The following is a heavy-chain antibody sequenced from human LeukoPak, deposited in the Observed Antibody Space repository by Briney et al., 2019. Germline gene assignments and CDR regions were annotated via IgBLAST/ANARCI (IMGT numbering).Heavy chain of an antibody. CDR2: IYYSGST. V-gene: IGHV4-59*08. CDR3: ARLGRDYDILTGYYHPPL. CDR1: GGSISSYY. D-gene: IGHD3-9*01. Sequence: PSETLSLTSTVSGGSISSYYWSWIRQPPGKGLEWIGYIYYSGSTNYNPSLKSRLTISVDTSKNQFSLKLSSVTAADTAVYYCARLGRDYDILTGYYHPPLWGQGTLVTVSS. J-gene: IGHJ4*02.